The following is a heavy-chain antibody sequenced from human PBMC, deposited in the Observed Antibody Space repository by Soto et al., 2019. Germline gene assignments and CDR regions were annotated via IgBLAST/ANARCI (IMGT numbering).Heavy chain of an antibody. CDR2: INPNSGGT. CDR3: ARAVTHYYYGMDV. V-gene: IGHV1-2*04. Sequence: ASVKVSCTASGYTFTGYYMHWVRQAPGQGLEWMGWINPNSGGTNYAQKFQGWVTMTRDTSISTAYMELSRLRSDDTAVYYCARAVTHYYYGMDVWGQGTTVTVSS. J-gene: IGHJ6*02. D-gene: IGHD4-4*01. CDR1: GYTFTGYY.